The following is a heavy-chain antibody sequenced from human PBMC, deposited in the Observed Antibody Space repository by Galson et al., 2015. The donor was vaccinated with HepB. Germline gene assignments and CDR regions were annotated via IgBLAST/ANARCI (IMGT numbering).Heavy chain of an antibody. CDR2: MNPNSGNT. CDR3: ARAVGDFWSGYYYNWFDP. D-gene: IGHD3-3*01. J-gene: IGHJ5*02. CDR1: GYTFTSYD. V-gene: IGHV1-8*01. Sequence: SVKVSCKASGYTFTSYDINWVRQATGQGLEWRGWMNPNSGNTGYAQKFQGRVTMTRNTSISTAYMELSSLRSEDTAVYYCARAVGDFWSGYYYNWFDPWGQGTLVTVSS.